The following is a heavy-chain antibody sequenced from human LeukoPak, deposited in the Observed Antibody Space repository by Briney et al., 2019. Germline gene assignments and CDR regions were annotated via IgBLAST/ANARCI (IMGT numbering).Heavy chain of an antibody. J-gene: IGHJ5*02. CDR2: ISSDSLTI. CDR1: GFTFSAYS. CDR3: ARTPSVSAGHWFDP. D-gene: IGHD2-15*01. Sequence: HLGGSLILSCAASGFTFSAYSMNSARQAPGKGLEWVSYISSDSLTIYYANAVKGRFTISRDNAKNSLNLQMNSMRAEDTAVYYGARTPSVSAGHWFDPWGQGTLVTVSS. V-gene: IGHV3-48*01.